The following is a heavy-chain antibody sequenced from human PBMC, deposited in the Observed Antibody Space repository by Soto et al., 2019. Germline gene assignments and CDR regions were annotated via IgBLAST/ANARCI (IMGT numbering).Heavy chain of an antibody. CDR1: GFTFTNYA. CDR3: AREYNWNYEGYYHGMDV. V-gene: IGHV3-30*09. J-gene: IGHJ6*02. CDR2: VVYDGGSK. Sequence: QVQLVESGGGVVQPGRSLRRSCAASGFTFTNYAIHWVRQAPGKGLEWVAVVVYDGGSKFYADSAKGRFAISRDNSRNTVDLQMNSLRGDDTAVYYCAREYNWNYEGYYHGMDVWGQGTTVTVSS. D-gene: IGHD1-7*01.